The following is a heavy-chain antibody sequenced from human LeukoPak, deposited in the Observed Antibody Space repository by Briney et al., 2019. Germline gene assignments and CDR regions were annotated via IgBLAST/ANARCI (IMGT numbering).Heavy chain of an antibody. V-gene: IGHV3-33*01. CDR1: GFTFSSYG. CDR2: IWYDGSNK. CDR3: ARLGDILTGYSVDAFDI. J-gene: IGHJ3*02. D-gene: IGHD3-9*01. Sequence: PGGSLRLSCAASGFTFSSYGMHWVRQAPGKGLEWVAVIWYDGSNKYYADSVKGRFTISRDNCKNTLYLQMNSLRAEDTAVYYCARLGDILTGYSVDAFDIWGQGTMVTVSS.